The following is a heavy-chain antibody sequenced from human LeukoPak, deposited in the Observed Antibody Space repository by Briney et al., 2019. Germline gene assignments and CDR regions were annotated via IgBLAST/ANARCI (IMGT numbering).Heavy chain of an antibody. CDR2: ISSSGDST. Sequence: GGSLRLSCAASGFTFSMYAMSWVRQAPGKGLEWVSSISSSGDSTYYKDSVKGRFTISIDNSKNTLYLQMNSLRPEDMATYYCTKDRPNYHESNGHYYRRDGDYWGQGTLVTVSS. CDR1: GFTFSMYA. D-gene: IGHD3-22*01. V-gene: IGHV3-23*01. J-gene: IGHJ4*02. CDR3: TKDRPNYHESNGHYYRRDGDY.